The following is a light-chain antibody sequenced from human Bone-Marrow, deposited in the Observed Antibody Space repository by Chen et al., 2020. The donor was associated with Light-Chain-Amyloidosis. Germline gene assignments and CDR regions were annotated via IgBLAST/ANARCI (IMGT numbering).Light chain of an antibody. CDR1: SSDVGGYNY. Sequence: QSALTQPASVSGSPGQSITISCTGTSSDVGGYNYVSWYQQHPGTAPKLFIFDVSYRPSGISDRFSCSKSGNTASLTISGLQAEDEADYYCSSYTRSSTWLFGGGTKLTVL. CDR2: DVS. V-gene: IGLV2-14*03. J-gene: IGLJ3*02. CDR3: SSYTRSSTWL.